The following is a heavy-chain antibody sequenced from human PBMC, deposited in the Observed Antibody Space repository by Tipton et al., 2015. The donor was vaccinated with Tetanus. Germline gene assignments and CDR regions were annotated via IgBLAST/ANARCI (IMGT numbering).Heavy chain of an antibody. V-gene: IGHV4-30-4*01. J-gene: IGHJ4*02. Sequence: TLSLTCNVSGGSINTGDYYWSWIRQSPGKGLEWIGQVYYSGRTYYNPPLKSRVTISADMSKNQFSLKLTSVTAADTATYYCARMGFTYGQVVYWGQGTLVTVAS. CDR2: VYYSGRT. CDR1: GGSINTGDYY. CDR3: ARMGFTYGQVVY. D-gene: IGHD5-18*01.